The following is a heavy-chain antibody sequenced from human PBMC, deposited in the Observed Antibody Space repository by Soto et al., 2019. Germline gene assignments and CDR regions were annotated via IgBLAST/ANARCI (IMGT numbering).Heavy chain of an antibody. V-gene: IGHV4-31*03. CDR3: ARGDQSQPTYHYYYYYGMDV. CDR1: GGSISSGGYY. J-gene: IGHJ6*02. D-gene: IGHD2-2*01. CDR2: INHSGST. Sequence: SETLSLTCTVSGGSISSGGYYWSWIRQHPGKGLEWIGEINHSGSTNYNPSLKSRVTISVDTSKNQFSLKLSSVTAADTAVYYCARGDQSQPTYHYYYYYGMDVWGQGTTVTVSS.